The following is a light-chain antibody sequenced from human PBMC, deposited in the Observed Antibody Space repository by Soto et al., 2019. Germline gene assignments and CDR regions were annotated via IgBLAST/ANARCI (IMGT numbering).Light chain of an antibody. J-gene: IGLJ1*01. Sequence: QSALTQPPSVSGSPGQSVTISCTGTSSDVGSYNRVSWFQQPPNTAPKLMIYEVSNRPSGVPDRFSGSKSGNTASLTISGLQAEDEADYYCSSHTSSGTYVFGTGTKLNVL. V-gene: IGLV2-18*02. CDR1: SSDVGSYNR. CDR2: EVS. CDR3: SSHTSSGTYV.